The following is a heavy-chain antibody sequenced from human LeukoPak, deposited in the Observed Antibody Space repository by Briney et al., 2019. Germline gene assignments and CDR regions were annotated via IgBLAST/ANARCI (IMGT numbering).Heavy chain of an antibody. V-gene: IGHV1-58*02. CDR1: GFTFTSSA. D-gene: IGHD2-15*01. CDR3: ATDQSGGYFNDAFDI. Sequence: SVKVSCKASGFTFTSSAMQWVRQARGQRLEWVGWIVVGRGNTDYAQKFQERVTITRDMSTSTVYMEVSSLRSEDTAVYYCATDQSGGYFNDAFDIWGQGTMVTVSS. CDR2: IVVGRGNT. J-gene: IGHJ3*02.